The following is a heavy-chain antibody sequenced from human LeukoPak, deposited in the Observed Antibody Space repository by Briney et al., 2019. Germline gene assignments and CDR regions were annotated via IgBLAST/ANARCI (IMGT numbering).Heavy chain of an antibody. CDR1: GFTFRSYS. J-gene: IGHJ5*02. Sequence: GGSLRLSCAASGFTFRSYSMHWVRQTPGKGLVWVSRINSDGSSTSYADSVKGRFTISRDNAKNTLYLQMKSLRGEDTAVYYCTRSDWFDPWGQGTLVTVSS. CDR2: INSDGSST. CDR3: TRSDWFDP. V-gene: IGHV3-74*01.